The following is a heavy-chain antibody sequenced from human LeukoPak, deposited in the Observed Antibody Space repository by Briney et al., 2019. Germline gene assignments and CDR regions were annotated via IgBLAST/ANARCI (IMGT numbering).Heavy chain of an antibody. D-gene: IGHD3-16*01. V-gene: IGHV3-23*01. Sequence: GGSLRLSCAASGFTLKTFAINWPRQAPGKGLEWVSGISGGGDKAFYADSVNGRFTISRDNSKNTVSLQMSSLRAEDTAHYYCAKDLALAAAGGVVDAWGQGARVAVSS. J-gene: IGHJ3*01. CDR2: ISGGGDKA. CDR3: AKDLALAAAGGVVDA. CDR1: GFTLKTFA.